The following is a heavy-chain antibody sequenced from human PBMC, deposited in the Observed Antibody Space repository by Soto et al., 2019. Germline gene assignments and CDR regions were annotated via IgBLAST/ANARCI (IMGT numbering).Heavy chain of an antibody. J-gene: IGHJ6*02. CDR1: GGSISSGGYY. V-gene: IGHV4-31*03. CDR3: ARVRRYSYGQTDYYYGMDV. D-gene: IGHD5-18*01. CDR2: IYYSGST. Sequence: SETLSLTCTVSGGSISSGGYYWSWIRQHPGKGLEWIGYIYYSGSTYYNPSLKSRVTISVDTSKNQFSLKLSSVTAADTAVYYCARVRRYSYGQTDYYYGMDVWGQGTTVTVSS.